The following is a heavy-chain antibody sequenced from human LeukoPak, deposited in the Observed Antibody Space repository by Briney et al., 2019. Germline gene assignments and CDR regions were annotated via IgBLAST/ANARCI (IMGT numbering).Heavy chain of an antibody. CDR3: AAGYSNGWYPIDY. CDR1: GGSISSYY. J-gene: IGHJ4*02. V-gene: IGHV4-59*01. D-gene: IGHD6-19*01. CDR2: IYYSGST. Sequence: PSETLSLTCTVSGGSISSYYWSWIRQPPGKGLEWIGYIYYSGSTNYNPSLKSRVTISVDTSKNQFSLKLSSVTAADTAVYYCAAGYSNGWYPIDYWGQGTLVTVSS.